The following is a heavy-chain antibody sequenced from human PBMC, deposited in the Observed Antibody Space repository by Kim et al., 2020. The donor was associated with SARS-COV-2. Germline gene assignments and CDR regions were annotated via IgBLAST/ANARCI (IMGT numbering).Heavy chain of an antibody. CDR1: GGSFSGYY. Sequence: SETLSLTCAVYGGSFSGYYWSWIRQPPGKGLEWIGEINHSGSTNYNPSLKSRVTISVDTSKNQFSLKLSSVTAADTAVYYCARRGDYYGSGSAWGQGSLV. V-gene: IGHV4-34*01. J-gene: IGHJ5*02. CDR3: ARRGDYYGSGSA. CDR2: INHSGST. D-gene: IGHD3-10*01.